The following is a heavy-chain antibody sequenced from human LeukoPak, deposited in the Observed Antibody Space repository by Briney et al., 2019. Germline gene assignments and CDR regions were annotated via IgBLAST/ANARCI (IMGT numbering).Heavy chain of an antibody. CDR1: GVTFSSYW. Sequence: ESGGSLRLSCAASGVTFSSYWMHWVRQAPGKGLVWVSHINSDGSGTRYADSVKGRFTISRDNAKNTLYLEMNSLRAEDTAVYYCARDWTIVAAGDSWFDPWGQGTLVTVSS. J-gene: IGHJ5*02. D-gene: IGHD6-13*01. V-gene: IGHV3-74*01. CDR3: ARDWTIVAAGDSWFDP. CDR2: INSDGSGT.